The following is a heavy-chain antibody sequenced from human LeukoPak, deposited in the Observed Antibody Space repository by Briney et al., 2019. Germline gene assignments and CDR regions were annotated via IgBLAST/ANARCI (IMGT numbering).Heavy chain of an antibody. D-gene: IGHD3-9*01. CDR2: IYYSGSA. CDR3: ARSNILTGYVY. CDR1: GGSISSGDYY. V-gene: IGHV4-30-4*01. Sequence: SQTLSLTCTVSGGSISSGDYYWSWIRQPLGKGLECIGYIYYSGSAYYNPSLKSRVTISVDTSKNQFSLKLSSETAADTAVYYCARSNILTGYVYWGQGTLVTVSS. J-gene: IGHJ4*02.